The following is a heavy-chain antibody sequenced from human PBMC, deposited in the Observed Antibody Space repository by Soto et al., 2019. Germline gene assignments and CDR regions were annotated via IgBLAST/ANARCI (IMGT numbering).Heavy chain of an antibody. J-gene: IGHJ5*02. CDR2: IRSSNDYT. D-gene: IGHD1-26*01. V-gene: IGHV3-11*06. CDR1: GFTFSDYY. Sequence: ESGGGLVKPGGSLRLSCAASGFTFSDYYMSWIRQAPGKGLEWVSYIRSSNDYTNYADSVKGRFTISRDNAKNSLYLQMNSLRAEDTAVYYCARTYSGTYLNWFDPWGQGTLVTVSS. CDR3: ARTYSGTYLNWFDP.